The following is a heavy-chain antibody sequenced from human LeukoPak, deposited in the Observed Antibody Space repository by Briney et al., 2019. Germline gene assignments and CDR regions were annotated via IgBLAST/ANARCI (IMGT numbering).Heavy chain of an antibody. CDR2: ISSSGSNR. V-gene: IGHV3-11*01. CDR1: GFTFSDYY. CDR3: AIGNYKALY. D-gene: IGHD1-7*01. Sequence: GGSLRLSCAASGFTFSDYYMSWIRQAPGKGLEWASYISSSGSNRYYADSVKGRFTISRDNAENTLYLQMNSLRADDTAVYYCAIGNYKALYWGQGTLVTVSS. J-gene: IGHJ4*02.